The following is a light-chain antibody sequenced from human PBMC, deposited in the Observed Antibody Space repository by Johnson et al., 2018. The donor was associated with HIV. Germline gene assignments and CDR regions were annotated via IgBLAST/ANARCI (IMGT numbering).Light chain of an antibody. CDR3: GTWDNSLSVFV. V-gene: IGLV1-51*01. Sequence: QSVLTQPPSVSAAPGQKVTISCSGSSSNIGNNYVSWYQQLPGTAPKLLIYDNNKRPSGIPDRFSGSKSGTSATLAITGLQTGDDADYYCGTWDNSLSVFVFGTGTKVTVL. CDR2: DNN. CDR1: SSNIGNNY. J-gene: IGLJ1*01.